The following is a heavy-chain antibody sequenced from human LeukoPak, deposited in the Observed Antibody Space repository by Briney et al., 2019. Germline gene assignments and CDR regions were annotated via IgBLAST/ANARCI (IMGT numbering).Heavy chain of an antibody. V-gene: IGHV3-48*01. Sequence: PGGSLRLSCAASGFSFSDYGMNWVRQAPGKGLEWVSYISYNSNAIYYADSVKGRFTISRDNAKNSLYLQMNSLRAEDTAVYYCARGQQLDDYWGQGTLVTVSS. CDR3: ARGQQLDDY. J-gene: IGHJ4*02. CDR2: ISYNSNAI. D-gene: IGHD6-13*01. CDR1: GFSFSDYG.